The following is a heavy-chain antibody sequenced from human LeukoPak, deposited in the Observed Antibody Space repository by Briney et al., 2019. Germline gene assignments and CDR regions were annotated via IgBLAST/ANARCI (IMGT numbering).Heavy chain of an antibody. J-gene: IGHJ4*02. D-gene: IGHD3-22*01. CDR1: HNFISDTYY. V-gene: IGHV4-38-2*02. Sequence: PSETLSLTCTVSHNFISDTYYWGWIRQPPGKGLEWVGTIFHSGTTYYNPSLKSRVTISLDTSQNHFSLRLSSVTAADTAVYYCARAGPYYYDSSDYWGQGTLVTVSS. CDR2: IFHSGTT. CDR3: ARAGPYYYDSSDY.